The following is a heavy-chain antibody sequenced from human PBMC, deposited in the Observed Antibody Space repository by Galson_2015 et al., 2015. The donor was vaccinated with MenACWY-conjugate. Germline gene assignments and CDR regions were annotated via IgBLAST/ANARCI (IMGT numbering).Heavy chain of an antibody. J-gene: IGHJ5*02. Sequence: ETLSLACTVSGGSISSSSYYWGWIRQPPGKGLEWIGSIYYSGSTYYNPSLKSRVPISVDTAKNQFSLKLISVTAEDTAVYYCARDDGSYSTWRQGTLVTVSS. D-gene: IGHD1-26*01. CDR2: IYYSGST. V-gene: IGHV4-39*07. CDR3: ARDDGSYST. CDR1: GGSISSSSYY.